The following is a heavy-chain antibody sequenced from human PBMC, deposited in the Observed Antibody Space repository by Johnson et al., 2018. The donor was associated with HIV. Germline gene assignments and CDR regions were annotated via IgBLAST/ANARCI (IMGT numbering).Heavy chain of an antibody. D-gene: IGHD3-22*01. Sequence: LVESGGGLVQPGRSLRLSCAASGFTFDDYAMHWVRQAPGKGLEWVSGISWNGGTTGYADSVRGRFTISRDNAKNSLYLQMNSLRAEDTALYYCARGVRDSSGYPFAFDVWGQGTMVSVSS. CDR2: ISWNGGTT. CDR3: ARGVRDSSGYPFAFDV. J-gene: IGHJ3*01. CDR1: GFTFDDYA. V-gene: IGHV3-9*01.